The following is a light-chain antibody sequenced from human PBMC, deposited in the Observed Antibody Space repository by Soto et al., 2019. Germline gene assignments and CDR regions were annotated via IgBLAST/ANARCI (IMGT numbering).Light chain of an antibody. J-gene: IGKJ1*01. CDR1: QSVGTK. CDR3: QQYNNWPRT. CDR2: GAS. V-gene: IGKV3D-15*01. Sequence: EKVMTQSPATLSVSPGERXXLXXXASQSVGTKLAWYQQKPGQAPRLLIYGASTRATGIPARFSGSGSGTEFTLTISSLQSEDFAVYYCQQYNNWPRTFGQGTKVDIK.